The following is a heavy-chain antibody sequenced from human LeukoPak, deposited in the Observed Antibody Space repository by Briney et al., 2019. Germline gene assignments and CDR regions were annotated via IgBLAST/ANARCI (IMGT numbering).Heavy chain of an antibody. J-gene: IGHJ4*02. D-gene: IGHD2/OR15-2a*01. CDR2: ISGSDGST. CDR1: GFIVSGNY. V-gene: IGHV3-23*01. CDR3: AKDSAKKYDDY. Sequence: GESLRLSCAASGFIVSGNYMSWVRQAPGKGLEWVSGISGSDGSTNYADSVKGRFTISRENSKNTLYLQMNSLRAEDTAVYYCAKDSAKKYDDYWGQGTLVTVSS.